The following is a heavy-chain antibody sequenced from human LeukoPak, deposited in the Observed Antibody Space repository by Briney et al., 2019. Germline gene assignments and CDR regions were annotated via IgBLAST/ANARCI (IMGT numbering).Heavy chain of an antibody. CDR3: AITTMVRGVYFDY. J-gene: IGHJ4*02. CDR1: GGTFISYA. D-gene: IGHD3-10*01. CDR2: IIPILGIA. Sequence: SVTVSCKASGGTFISYAISWVRQAPGQGLEWMGRIIPILGIANYAQKFQGRVTITADKPTSTAYMELSSLRSEDTAVYYCAITTMVRGVYFDYRGQGTLVTVSS. V-gene: IGHV1-69*04.